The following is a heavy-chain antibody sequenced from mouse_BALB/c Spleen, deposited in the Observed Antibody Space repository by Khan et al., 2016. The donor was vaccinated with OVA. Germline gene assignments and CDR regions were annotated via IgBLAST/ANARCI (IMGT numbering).Heavy chain of an antibody. D-gene: IGHD1-1*01. CDR1: GYAFSSYW. Sequence: QVQLQQPGAELVRPGSSVKISCKASGYAFSSYWMNWVRQMPGQGLEWIGQIYSGNGDPNNNGRLKDIATLTADNYSSTAYMQLSSLTSDDSAVYFCASAGYNAYYRAWFAYCGRETLFTVSA. V-gene: IGHV1-80*01. CDR3: ASAGYNAYYRAWFAY. J-gene: IGHJ3*01. CDR2: IYSGNGDP.